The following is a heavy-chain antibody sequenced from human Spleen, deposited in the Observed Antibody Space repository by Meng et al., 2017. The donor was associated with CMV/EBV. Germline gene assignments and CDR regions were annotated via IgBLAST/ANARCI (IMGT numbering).Heavy chain of an antibody. CDR1: GFTFSSYS. CDR3: ARLRVPAATPPAFDY. V-gene: IGHV3-21*01. Sequence: GGSLRLSCAASGFTFSSYSMNWVRQAPGKGLEWVSSISSSSSYIYYADSVKGRFTISRDNAKNSLYLQMNSLRAADTAVYYCARLRVPAATPPAFDYWGQGTLVTVSS. J-gene: IGHJ4*02. D-gene: IGHD2-2*01. CDR2: ISSSSSYI.